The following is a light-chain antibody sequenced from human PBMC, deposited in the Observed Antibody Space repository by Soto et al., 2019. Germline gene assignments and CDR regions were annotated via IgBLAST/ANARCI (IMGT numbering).Light chain of an antibody. CDR1: QSISSW. CDR2: KAS. Sequence: DIQMTQSPSTQSASVGDRVTITCRSSQSISSWLAWNQQKPGKAPKLLIYKASSLESGVPSRFSGSGSGTEFTLTISSLQPDDFATYYCQRYNSYPYTFRQGTKLEIK. CDR3: QRYNSYPYT. V-gene: IGKV1-5*03. J-gene: IGKJ2*01.